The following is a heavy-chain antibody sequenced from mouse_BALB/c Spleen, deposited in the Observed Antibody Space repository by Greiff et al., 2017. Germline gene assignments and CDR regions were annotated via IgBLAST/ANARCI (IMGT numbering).Heavy chain of an antibody. CDR1: GFTFSSFG. J-gene: IGHJ2*01. CDR3: ARSRDYGSSYDY. V-gene: IGHV5-17*02. CDR2: ISSGSSTI. D-gene: IGHD1-1*01. Sequence: DVMLVVSGGGLVQPGGSRKLSCAASGFTFSSFGMHWVRQAPEKGLEWVAYISSGSSTIYYADTVKGRFTISRDNPKNTLFLQMTSLRSEDTAMYYCARSRDYGSSYDYWGQGTTLTVSS.